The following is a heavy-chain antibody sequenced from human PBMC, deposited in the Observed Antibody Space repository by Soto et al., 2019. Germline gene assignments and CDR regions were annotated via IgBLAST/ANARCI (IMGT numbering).Heavy chain of an antibody. Sequence: EVQLVESGGGLVKPGGSLRLSCAASGFTFSSYSMNWVRQAPGKGLEWVSSISSSSSYIYYADSVKGRFTISRDNAKNSLYLQMNSLRAEDTAVYYCARDLQTRGYSYGDFDYWGQGTLVTVSS. D-gene: IGHD5-18*01. CDR2: ISSSSSYI. V-gene: IGHV3-21*01. CDR1: GFTFSSYS. J-gene: IGHJ4*02. CDR3: ARDLQTRGYSYGDFDY.